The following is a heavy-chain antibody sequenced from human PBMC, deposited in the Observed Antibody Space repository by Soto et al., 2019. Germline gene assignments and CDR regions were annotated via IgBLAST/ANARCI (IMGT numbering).Heavy chain of an antibody. CDR2: ISGGGDAT. CDR1: GFTFISYA. CDR3: ARKVPGSTTRPDYWYFDL. Sequence: EVQLLESGGGLVQPGGSLRLSCAASGFTFISYAMNWVRQAPGKGLQWVSAISGGGDATFYADSVKGRFTISRANSRNTVTLQMNSLGADATAVYYCARKVPGSTTRPDYWYFDLWGRGTLVTVSS. D-gene: IGHD3-10*01. J-gene: IGHJ2*01. V-gene: IGHV3-23*01.